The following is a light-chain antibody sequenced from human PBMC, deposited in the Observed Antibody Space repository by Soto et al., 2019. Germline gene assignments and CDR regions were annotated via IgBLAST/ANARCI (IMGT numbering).Light chain of an antibody. CDR3: QQYGSSPRVT. J-gene: IGKJ4*01. CDR1: QSVSSSY. V-gene: IGKV3-20*01. CDR2: GAS. Sequence: EIVLTQSPGTLSLSPGERATLSCRASQSVSSSYLARYQQKPGQAPRLLIYGASSRATGIPDRFSGSGSGIDFTPTISRLEPEDFAVCYCQQYGSSPRVTFGGGTKVEIK.